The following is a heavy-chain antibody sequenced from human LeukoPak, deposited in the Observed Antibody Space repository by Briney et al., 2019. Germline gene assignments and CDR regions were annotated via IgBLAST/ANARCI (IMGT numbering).Heavy chain of an antibody. J-gene: IGHJ6*02. CDR1: GFTFSSYG. CDR2: ISYDGSNK. CDR3: AKDISLWTYYYYGMDV. D-gene: IGHD2/OR15-2a*01. V-gene: IGHV3-30*18. Sequence: GRSLRLSCAASGFTFSSYGMHWVRQAPGKGLEWVAVISYDGSNKYYADSVKGRFTISRDNSKNTLYLQMNSLRAEDTAVYYCAKDISLWTYYYYGMDVWGQGTTVTVSS.